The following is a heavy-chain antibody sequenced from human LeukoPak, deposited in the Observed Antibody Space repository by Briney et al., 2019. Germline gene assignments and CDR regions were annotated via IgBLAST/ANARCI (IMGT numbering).Heavy chain of an antibody. CDR3: ARGRSSSSGWGAYYYYYYMDV. CDR1: GYTFTSYG. CDR2: INPSGGST. V-gene: IGHV1-46*01. J-gene: IGHJ6*03. D-gene: IGHD6-6*01. Sequence: ASVKVSCTASGYTFTSYGISWVRQAPGQGLEWMGIINPSGGSTSYAQKFQGRVTMTRDTSISTAYMELSRLRSDDTAVYYCARGRSSSSGWGAYYYYYYMDVWGKGTTVTVSS.